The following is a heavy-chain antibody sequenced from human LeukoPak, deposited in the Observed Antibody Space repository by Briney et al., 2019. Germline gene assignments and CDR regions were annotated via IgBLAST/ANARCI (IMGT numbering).Heavy chain of an antibody. D-gene: IGHD6-19*01. J-gene: IGHJ6*03. CDR2: ISSSSSYI. V-gene: IGHV3-21*01. CDR1: GFTFSTFT. Sequence: GSLRLSCVVSGFTFSTFTMNWVRQAPGKGLEWVSCISSSSSYIYYADSVKGRFTISRDNAKNSLYLQMNSLRAEDTAVYYCARVWTGQWPPHYYYMDVWGKGTTVTISS. CDR3: ARVWTGQWPPHYYYMDV.